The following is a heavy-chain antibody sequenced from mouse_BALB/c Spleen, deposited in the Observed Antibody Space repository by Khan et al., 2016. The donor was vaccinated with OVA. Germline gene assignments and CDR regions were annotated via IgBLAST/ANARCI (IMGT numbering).Heavy chain of an antibody. J-gene: IGHJ4*01. CDR3: ANITTPYYNMDY. V-gene: IGHV9-2-1*01. CDR2: INTETGEP. Sequence: QIQLVQSGPELKKPGETVKISCKASGYTFTDYSMHWVMQAPGKGLKWMGWINTETGEPTYADDFKGRFAFSLETSASTAYLQINNLNNEDTTSYCGANITTPYYNMDYGGQGTSVIVSS. CDR1: GYTFTDYS. D-gene: IGHD2-4*01.